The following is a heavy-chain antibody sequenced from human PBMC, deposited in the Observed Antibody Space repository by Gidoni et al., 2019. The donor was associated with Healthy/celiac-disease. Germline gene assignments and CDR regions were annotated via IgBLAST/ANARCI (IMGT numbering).Heavy chain of an antibody. Sequence: QVQLVAAGGGVVQPGRSLRLSCAASGFPLSSNGMHWVRQAPGKGLGWVAVIWYDGSNKYYADTVKGRFTISRDNSKNTLYLQMNSLRAEDTAVYYCATATVTTGNAFDIWGQGTMVTVSS. J-gene: IGHJ3*02. D-gene: IGHD4-17*01. V-gene: IGHV3-33*01. CDR1: GFPLSSNG. CDR2: IWYDGSNK. CDR3: ATATVTTGNAFDI.